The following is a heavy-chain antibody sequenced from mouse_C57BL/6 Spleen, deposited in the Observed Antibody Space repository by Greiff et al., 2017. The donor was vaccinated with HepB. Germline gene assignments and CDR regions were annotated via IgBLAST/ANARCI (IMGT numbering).Heavy chain of an antibody. V-gene: IGHV1-26*01. Sequence: EVQLQQSGPELVKPGASVKISCKASGYTFTDYYMNWVKQSHGKSLEWIGDINPNNGGTSYTQKFKGKATLTVDKSSSTAYMELRSLTSEDSAVYYCARGRYYFDYWGQGTTLTVSS. J-gene: IGHJ2*01. CDR1: GYTFTDYY. CDR2: INPNNGGT. D-gene: IGHD1-1*01. CDR3: ARGRYYFDY.